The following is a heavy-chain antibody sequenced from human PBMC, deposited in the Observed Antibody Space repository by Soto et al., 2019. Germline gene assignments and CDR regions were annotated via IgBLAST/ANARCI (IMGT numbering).Heavy chain of an antibody. Sequence: QVQLQESGPGLVKPSETLSLTCTVSGGSISNFYWSWIRQPPGKGLEWIGYIYYSGSTNYNPSLKSRVTISVDTSTNQFSLRLSSVTAADTAVYFCARRYGGNLDYWGQGTLVTVSS. V-gene: IGHV4-59*12. CDR2: IYYSGST. CDR3: ARRYGGNLDY. J-gene: IGHJ4*02. CDR1: GGSISNFY. D-gene: IGHD1-26*01.